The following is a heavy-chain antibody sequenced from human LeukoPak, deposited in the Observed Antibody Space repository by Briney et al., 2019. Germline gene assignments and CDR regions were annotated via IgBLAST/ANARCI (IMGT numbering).Heavy chain of an antibody. CDR2: MNPNSGNT. D-gene: IGHD2-15*01. CDR3: ARAKTKVVVATVYYYYGMDV. J-gene: IGHJ6*02. V-gene: IGHV1-8*01. CDR1: GYTFSSDD. Sequence: ASVKVSCKASGYTFSSDDINWERQATGQGLEWMGWMNPNSGNTGYVQKFQGRVTMTRNTSISTAYMELSSLRSDDTAVYYCARAKTKVVVATVYYYYGMDVWGQGTTVTVSS.